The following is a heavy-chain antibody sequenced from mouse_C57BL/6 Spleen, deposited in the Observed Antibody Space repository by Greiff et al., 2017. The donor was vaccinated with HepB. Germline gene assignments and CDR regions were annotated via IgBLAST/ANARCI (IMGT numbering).Heavy chain of an antibody. CDR2: ISDGGSYT. CDR1: GFTFSSYA. D-gene: IGHD2-5*01. J-gene: IGHJ4*01. V-gene: IGHV5-4*01. Sequence: EVQVVESGGGLVKPGGSLKLSCAASGFTFSSYAMSWVRQTPEKRLEWVATISDGGSYTYYPDNVKGRFTISRDNAKNNLYLQMSHLKSEDTAMYYCAREHIVTGAMDYWGQGTSVTVSS. CDR3: AREHIVTGAMDY.